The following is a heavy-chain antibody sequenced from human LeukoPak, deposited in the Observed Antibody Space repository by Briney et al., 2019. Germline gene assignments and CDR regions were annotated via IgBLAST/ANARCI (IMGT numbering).Heavy chain of an antibody. V-gene: IGHV3-23*01. CDR2: MSGSGANT. Sequence: GGSLRLSCVASGFTFSNYAMSWVRQAPGKGLEWVSVMSGSGANTFYADSVKGRFTISRDNSKNTLSLQMNGLRAEDTALYYCAKDLRSSRGYFDYWGQGTLVTVSS. CDR3: AKDLRSSRGYFDY. J-gene: IGHJ4*02. D-gene: IGHD4-17*01. CDR1: GFTFSNYA.